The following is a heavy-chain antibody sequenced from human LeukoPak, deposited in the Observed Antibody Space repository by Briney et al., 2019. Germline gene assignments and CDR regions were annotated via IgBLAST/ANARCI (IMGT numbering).Heavy chain of an antibody. Sequence: PSETLSLTCTVSGGSISSYYWSWIRQPPGEGLEWIGYIYYSGSTNYNPSLKSRVTISVDTSKNQFSLKLSSVTAADTAVYYCARMLGIAANNWFDPWGQGTLVTVSS. CDR1: GGSISSYY. CDR2: IYYSGST. CDR3: ARMLGIAANNWFDP. V-gene: IGHV4-59*01. J-gene: IGHJ5*02. D-gene: IGHD6-13*01.